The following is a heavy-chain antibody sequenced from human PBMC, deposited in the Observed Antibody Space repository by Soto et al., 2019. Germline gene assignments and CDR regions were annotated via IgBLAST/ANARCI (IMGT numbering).Heavy chain of an antibody. CDR2: MNPNSGNT. CDR3: ARGDTIYGPYYSDY. V-gene: IGHV1-8*01. Sequence: ASVKVSCKASGYTFTSYDINWVRQATGQGLEWMGWMNPNSGNTGYAQKFQGRVTMTRNTSISTAYMEPSSLRSEDTAVYYCARGDTIYGPYYSDYWGQGTLVTVSS. D-gene: IGHD3-16*01. CDR1: GYTFTSYD. J-gene: IGHJ4*02.